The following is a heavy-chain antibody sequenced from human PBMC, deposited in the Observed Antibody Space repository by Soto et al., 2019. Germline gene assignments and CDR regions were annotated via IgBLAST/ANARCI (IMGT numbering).Heavy chain of an antibody. CDR2: ISYSGST. V-gene: IGHV4-31*03. Sequence: QVQLQESGPGLVKPSQTLSLTCTVSGGSISSGDYYWSCIRQHPGKGLERIGYISYSGSTYYNPSLKSRVTISVVTSKNQCSLKLSSVTAADTAVYYCARDGNDYGLFDYWGQGTLVTVSS. CDR1: GGSISSGDYY. CDR3: ARDGNDYGLFDY. J-gene: IGHJ4*02. D-gene: IGHD4-17*01.